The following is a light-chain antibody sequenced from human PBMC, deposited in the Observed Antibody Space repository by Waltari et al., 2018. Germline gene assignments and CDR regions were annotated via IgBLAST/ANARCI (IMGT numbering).Light chain of an antibody. CDR2: GAS. CDR3: QQYGSSPT. J-gene: IGKJ3*01. V-gene: IGKV3-20*01. CDR1: QSVSSSY. Sequence: EIVLTQSPGTLSLSPGERATLSCRASQSVSSSYLAWYQQKPGQAPRLLIYGASSRATGIPDRFSGSGSGSDFTLTISRLGPEEFAVYYCQQYGSSPTFGPGTKVDIK.